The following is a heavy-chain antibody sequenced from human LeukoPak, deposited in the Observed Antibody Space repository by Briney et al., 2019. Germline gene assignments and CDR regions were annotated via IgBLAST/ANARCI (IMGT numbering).Heavy chain of an antibody. V-gene: IGHV4-61*01. CDR2: IYYSGST. Sequence: PSETLSLTCTVSGGSVSSGSYYWGWIRQPPGKGLEWIGYIYYSGSTNYNPSLKSRVTISVDTSKNQFSLKLSSVTAADTAVYYCARGTECGGDCPDAFDIWGQGTMVTVSS. CDR1: GGSVSSGSYY. CDR3: ARGTECGGDCPDAFDI. J-gene: IGHJ3*02. D-gene: IGHD2-21*02.